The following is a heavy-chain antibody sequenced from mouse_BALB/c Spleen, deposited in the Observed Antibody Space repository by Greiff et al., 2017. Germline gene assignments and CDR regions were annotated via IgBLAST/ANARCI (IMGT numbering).Heavy chain of an antibody. CDR1: GYTFTSYT. Sequence: QVQLKQSGAELARPGASVKMSCKASGYTFTSYTMHWVKQRPGQGLEWIGYINPSSGYTNYNQKFKDKATLTADKSSSTAYMQLSSLTSEDSAVYYCARDRYDYAMDYWGQGTSVTVSS. CDR2: INPSSGYT. CDR3: ARDRYDYAMDY. V-gene: IGHV1-4*01. D-gene: IGHD2-14*01. J-gene: IGHJ4*01.